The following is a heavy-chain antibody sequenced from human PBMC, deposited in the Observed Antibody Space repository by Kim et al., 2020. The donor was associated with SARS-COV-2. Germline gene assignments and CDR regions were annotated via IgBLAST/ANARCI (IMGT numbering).Heavy chain of an antibody. CDR3: AKEYLPDY. V-gene: IGHV3-33*06. J-gene: IGHJ4*02. Sequence: DGSNKYYADSVKGRFTISRDNAKNTLYLQMNSLRAEDTAVYYCAKEYLPDYWGQGTLVTVSS. D-gene: IGHD2-2*01. CDR2: DGSNK.